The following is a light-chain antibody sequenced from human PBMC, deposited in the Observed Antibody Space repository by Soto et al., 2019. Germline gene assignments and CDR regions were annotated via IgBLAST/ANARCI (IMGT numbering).Light chain of an antibody. CDR3: QQYGTSPPT. V-gene: IGKV3-20*01. CDR1: QSVSSSC. CDR2: GAV. J-gene: IGKJ5*01. Sequence: IVLPQSPAPLSLSPGERATLPGGASQSVSSSCLAWYQQKPGQAPRLLISGAVRRATGIPARFSGSGSGTDFTLTISRLEPEDVAVYYCQQYGTSPPTFGQGTRLEIK.